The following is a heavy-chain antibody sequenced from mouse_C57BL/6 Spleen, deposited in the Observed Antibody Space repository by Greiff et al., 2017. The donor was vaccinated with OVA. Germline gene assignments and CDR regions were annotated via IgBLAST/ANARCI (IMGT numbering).Heavy chain of an antibody. V-gene: IGHV10-1*01. CDR2: IRSTSNNYAT. CDR1: GFSFNTYA. D-gene: IGHD1-1*01. CDR3: VRHSTVVATGYFDV. J-gene: IGHJ1*03. Sequence: EVQLQQSGGGLVQPKGSLKLSCAASGFSFNTYAMNWVRQAPGKGLEWVARIRSTSNNYATYYADSVKDRFTISRDDSESMLYLQMNNLKTEDTAMYYCVRHSTVVATGYFDVWGTGTTVTVSS.